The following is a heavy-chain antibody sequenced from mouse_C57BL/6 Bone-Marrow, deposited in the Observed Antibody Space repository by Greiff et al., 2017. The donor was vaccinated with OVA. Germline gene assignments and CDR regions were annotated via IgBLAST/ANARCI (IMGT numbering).Heavy chain of an antibody. V-gene: IGHV2-2*01. CDR1: GFSLTSYG. CDR2: IWSGGST. Sequence: VQLQQSGPGLVRPSQSLSITCTVSGFSLTSYGVHWVRQSPGQGLEWLGVIWSGGSTDYNAAFISRLSISKDNSKSQVFFKMNSLQADDTAIYYCARNHHHWGQGTLVTVSA. J-gene: IGHJ3*01. CDR3: ARNHHH.